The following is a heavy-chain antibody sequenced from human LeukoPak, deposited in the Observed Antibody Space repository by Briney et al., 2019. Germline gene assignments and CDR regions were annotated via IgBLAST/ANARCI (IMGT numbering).Heavy chain of an antibody. J-gene: IGHJ4*02. Sequence: GGSLRLSCAASGFTFSSYAMSWVRQAPRKGLEWVSAISGSGGSTYYADSVKGRFTISRDNSKNTLYLQMNSLRAEDTAVYYCAKRGYYYDSSGYYYFDYWGQGTLVTVSS. V-gene: IGHV3-23*01. D-gene: IGHD3-22*01. CDR3: AKRGYYYDSSGYYYFDY. CDR1: GFTFSSYA. CDR2: ISGSGGST.